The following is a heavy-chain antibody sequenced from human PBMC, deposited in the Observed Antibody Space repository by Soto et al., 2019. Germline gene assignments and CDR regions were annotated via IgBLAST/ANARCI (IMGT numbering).Heavy chain of an antibody. V-gene: IGHV3-30*18. CDR1: GFVFSRFG. D-gene: IGHD3-10*01. Sequence: QVQLVESGGGVVQPGRSLRLSCSASGFVFSRFGMHWARQVPGKGLEWVAVISYDGRDIHYADSVKGRFTISRDNSKNTLYLQMNRLRAEDTAVYHCAKVPRGVTTWKYYFHNWGQGTLVTVSS. CDR2: ISYDGRDI. CDR3: AKVPRGVTTWKYYFHN. J-gene: IGHJ4*02.